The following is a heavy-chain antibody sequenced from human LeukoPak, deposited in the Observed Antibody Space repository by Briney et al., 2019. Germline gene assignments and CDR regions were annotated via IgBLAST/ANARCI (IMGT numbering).Heavy chain of an antibody. V-gene: IGHV3-23*01. D-gene: IGHD4-17*01. Sequence: GGSLRLSCAGSGFTFSGYGMTWIRQAPGKGLEWVSGISGSGDRTHYADSVKGRFTISRDNSKNTLYLQMNSLRADDTALYYCGKDPNGDYVGGFDIWGQGTMVTVSS. CDR2: ISGSGDRT. CDR1: GFTFSGYG. J-gene: IGHJ3*02. CDR3: GKDPNGDYVGGFDI.